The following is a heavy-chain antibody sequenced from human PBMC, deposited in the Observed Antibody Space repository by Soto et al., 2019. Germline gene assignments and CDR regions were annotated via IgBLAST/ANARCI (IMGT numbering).Heavy chain of an antibody. J-gene: IGHJ6*02. V-gene: IGHV1-46*03. Sequence: ASVKVSCKASGYTFTGYYMHWVRQAPGQGLEWMGIINPSGGSTSYAQKFQGRVTMTRDTSTSTVYMELSSLRSEDTAVYYCARVSDYYDSSGPMDVWGQGTTVTVSS. CDR1: GYTFTGYY. CDR3: ARVSDYYDSSGPMDV. D-gene: IGHD3-22*01. CDR2: INPSGGST.